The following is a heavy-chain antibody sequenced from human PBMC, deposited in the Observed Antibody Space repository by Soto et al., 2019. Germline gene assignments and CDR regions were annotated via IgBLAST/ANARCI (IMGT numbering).Heavy chain of an antibody. CDR3: AREGPSPYYYYGMDV. CDR1: GYSFTTYG. CDR2: ISGYNGNT. J-gene: IGHJ6*02. Sequence: GASVKVSCKTSGYSFTTYGISWVRQAPGQGLEWMGWISGYNGNTNYAQKFQGRVTMTIDTSTSTAYMELRSLRSDDTAVYYCAREGPSPYYYYGMDVWGQGTTVTVSS. V-gene: IGHV1-18*01. D-gene: IGHD6-6*01.